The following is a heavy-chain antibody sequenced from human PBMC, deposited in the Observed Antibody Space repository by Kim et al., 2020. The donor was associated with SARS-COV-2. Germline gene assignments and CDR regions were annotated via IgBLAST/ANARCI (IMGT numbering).Heavy chain of an antibody. Sequence: GGSLRLSCAASGFTFSSYAMSWVRQAPGKGLEWVSAINSGGGSTYLADSVKGRFTISRDNSKNTVYLQMNSLRPDDTATYYCAKFGVNSAAGGHWGQGTL. CDR2: INSGGGST. CDR1: GFTFSSYA. CDR3: AKFGVNSAAGGH. D-gene: IGHD6-13*01. J-gene: IGHJ4*02. V-gene: IGHV3-23*01.